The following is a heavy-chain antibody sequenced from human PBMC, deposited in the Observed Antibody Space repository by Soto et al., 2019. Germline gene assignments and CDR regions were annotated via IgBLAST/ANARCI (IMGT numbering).Heavy chain of an antibody. CDR2: IIPILGIA. D-gene: IGHD6-19*01. CDR3: ARTSIAVAGTPAIDY. V-gene: IGHV1-69*02. Sequence: SVKVSCKASGGTFSSYTISWVRQAPGQGLEWMGRIIPILGIANYAQKFQGRVTITADKSTSTAYMELSSLRSEDTAVYYCARTSIAVAGTPAIDYWGQGPLVTVSS. J-gene: IGHJ4*02. CDR1: GGTFSSYT.